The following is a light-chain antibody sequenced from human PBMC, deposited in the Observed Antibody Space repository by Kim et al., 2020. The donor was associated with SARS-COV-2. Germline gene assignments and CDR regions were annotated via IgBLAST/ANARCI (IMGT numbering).Light chain of an antibody. Sequence: VSPGQNATITCSGDALPSHFAYWYQQKAGQAPIRVIHRTTERPSGVSERFSGSSSGTTVTLTISGVQAEDEADYYCHSADRTGNWVFGGGTKVTVL. CDR3: HSADRTGNWV. CDR1: ALPSHF. V-gene: IGLV3-25*03. J-gene: IGLJ3*02. CDR2: RTT.